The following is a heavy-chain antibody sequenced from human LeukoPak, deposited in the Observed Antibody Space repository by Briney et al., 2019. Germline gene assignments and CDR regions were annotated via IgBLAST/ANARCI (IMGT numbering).Heavy chain of an antibody. J-gene: IGHJ4*02. CDR2: FDPEDGET. V-gene: IGHV1-24*01. Sequence: ASVKVSCKVSGYPLTELSIHWVRQAPGQGLEWMGGFDPEDGETVYAQKLQGRVTMTEDTSTDTAYMELSSLRSEDTAVYYCATAGQWELPIDYWGQGTLVTVSS. CDR1: GYPLTELS. CDR3: ATAGQWELPIDY. D-gene: IGHD1-26*01.